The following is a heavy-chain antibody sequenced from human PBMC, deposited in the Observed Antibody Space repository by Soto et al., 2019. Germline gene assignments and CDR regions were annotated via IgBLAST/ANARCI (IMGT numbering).Heavy chain of an antibody. CDR1: GGSFSGYY. CDR3: ARGWGGSEQSYYYYYGMDV. J-gene: IGHJ6*02. D-gene: IGHD6-25*01. CDR2: INHSGST. Sequence: KPSEALSLTCAVYGGSFSGYYWSWIRQPPGKGLEWIGEINHSGSTNYNPSLKSRVTISVDTSKNQFSLKLSSVTAADTAVYYCARGWGGSEQSYYYYYGMDVWGQGTTVTVSS. V-gene: IGHV4-34*01.